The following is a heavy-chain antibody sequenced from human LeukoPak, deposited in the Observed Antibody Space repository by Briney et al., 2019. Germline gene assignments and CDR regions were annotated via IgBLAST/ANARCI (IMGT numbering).Heavy chain of an antibody. CDR2: ISGSGGSI. CDR1: GFTFSNYA. V-gene: IGHV3-23*01. CDR3: AKDGGYYYDGSGYYFDY. D-gene: IGHD3-22*01. Sequence: RTGGSLRLSCAASGFTFSNYAMSWVRQGPGKGLEWVSAISGSGGSIYYADSVKGRFTIPRDKSKNTLFLQMNSLRAEDTAVYYCAKDGGYYYDGSGYYFDYWGQGTLVTVSS. J-gene: IGHJ4*02.